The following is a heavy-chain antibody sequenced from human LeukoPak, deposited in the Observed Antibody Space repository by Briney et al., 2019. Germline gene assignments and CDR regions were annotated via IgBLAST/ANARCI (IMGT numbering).Heavy chain of an antibody. D-gene: IGHD2-2*02. J-gene: IGHJ4*02. V-gene: IGHV3-23*01. CDR1: GFTFSSYA. CDR2: ISGSGGST. CDR3: AKDDIVVVPAAIVHDY. Sequence: GGSLRLSCAASGFTFSSYAMSWVRQAPGEGLEWVSAISGSGGSTYYADSVKGRFTISRDNSKNTLYLQMNSLRAEDTAVYYCAKDDIVVVPAAIVHDYWGQGTLVTVSS.